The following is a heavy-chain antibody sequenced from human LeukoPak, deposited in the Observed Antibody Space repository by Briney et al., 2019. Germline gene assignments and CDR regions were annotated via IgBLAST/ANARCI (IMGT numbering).Heavy chain of an antibody. CDR2: INPNSGGT. CDR3: ARDPDRYCSSTSCLHAFDI. J-gene: IGHJ3*02. D-gene: IGHD2-2*01. Sequence: ASVKVSCKASGYTFTGYYMHWVRQAPGQGLEWMGWINPNSGGTNYAQKFQGRVTMTRDTSISTAYMELSRLRSDDTAVYYCARDPDRYCSSTSCLHAFDIWGQGTMVTVSS. CDR1: GYTFTGYY. V-gene: IGHV1-2*02.